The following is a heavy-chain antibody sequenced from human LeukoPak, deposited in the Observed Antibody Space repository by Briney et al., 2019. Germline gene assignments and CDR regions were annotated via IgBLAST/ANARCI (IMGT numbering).Heavy chain of an antibody. V-gene: IGHV4-34*01. D-gene: IGHD4-17*01. Sequence: SETLSLTCGVYGGSLSGYYWSWIRQPPGKGLEWIAEINYSGSTTYNPSLKSRVTISVDTSKNQFSLKLSSVTAADTAVYYCARLIRRGGTTVTKYYFDYWGQGTLVTVSS. CDR1: GGSLSGYY. CDR3: ARLIRRGGTTVTKYYFDY. J-gene: IGHJ4*02. CDR2: INYSGST.